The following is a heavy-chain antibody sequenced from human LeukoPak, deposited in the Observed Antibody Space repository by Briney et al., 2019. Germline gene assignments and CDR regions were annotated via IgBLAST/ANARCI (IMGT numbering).Heavy chain of an antibody. V-gene: IGHV3-66*02. CDR1: GFTVSSNY. Sequence: PGGSLRLSCAASGFTVSSNYMSWVRQAPGKGLEWVSVIYSGGSTYYADSVKGRFTISRDNSKNTLYLQMNSLRAEDTAVYYCASSLYYDFWSGYYTPFDYWGQGTLVTVSS. CDR3: ASSLYYDFWSGYYTPFDY. J-gene: IGHJ4*02. CDR2: IYSGGST. D-gene: IGHD3-3*01.